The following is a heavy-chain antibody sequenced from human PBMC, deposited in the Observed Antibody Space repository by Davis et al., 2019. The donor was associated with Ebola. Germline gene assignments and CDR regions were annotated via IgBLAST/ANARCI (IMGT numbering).Heavy chain of an antibody. CDR3: ARGIGITRYYYGMDV. CDR2: INHSGST. CDR1: GASISSRSYY. Sequence: SETLSLTCTDSGASISSRSYYWSWIRQPPGKGLEWIGEINHSGSTNYNPSLKSRVTISVDTSKNQFSLKLSSVTAADTAVYYCARGIGITRYYYGMDVWGQGTTVTVSS. D-gene: IGHD1-14*01. V-gene: IGHV4-39*07. J-gene: IGHJ6*02.